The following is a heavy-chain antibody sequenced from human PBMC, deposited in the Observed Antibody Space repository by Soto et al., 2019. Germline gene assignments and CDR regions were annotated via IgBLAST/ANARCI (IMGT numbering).Heavy chain of an antibody. CDR2: ISYDGSNK. J-gene: IGHJ6*01. V-gene: IGHV3-30*03. D-gene: IGHD3-10*02. CDR3: ARATRDLRSSARSYY. CDR1: GVTFSSCG. Sequence: GGSLRLSWAGSGVTFSSCGMHWGRQAPGKGLEWVAVISYDGSNKYYADSVKGRFTISRDNSKNTLYLQLNSLRAEDTAVYYCARATRDLRSSARSYY.